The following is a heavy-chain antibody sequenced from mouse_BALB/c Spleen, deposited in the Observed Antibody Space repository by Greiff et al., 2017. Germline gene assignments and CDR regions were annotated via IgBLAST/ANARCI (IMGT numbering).Heavy chain of an antibody. CDR1: GYTFTEYT. J-gene: IGHJ4*01. V-gene: IGHV1-18*01. CDR2: INPNNGGT. CDR3: ARGDITTALYYYAMDY. D-gene: IGHD1-2*01. Sequence: EVKLVESGPELVKPGASVKISCKTSGYTFTEYTMHWVKQSHGKSLEWIGGINPNNGGTSYNQKFKGKATLTVDKSSSTAYMELRSLTSEDSAVYYCARGDITTALYYYAMDYWGQGTSVTVSS.